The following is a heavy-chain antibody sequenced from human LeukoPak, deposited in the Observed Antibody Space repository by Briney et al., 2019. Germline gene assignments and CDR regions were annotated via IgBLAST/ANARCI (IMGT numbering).Heavy chain of an antibody. CDR2: IYYSGST. CDR1: GGSISSYY. V-gene: IGHV4-59*01. D-gene: IGHD6-19*01. Sequence: SETLSLTCTVSGGSISSYYWSWIRQPPGKGLEWIGYIYYSGSTNYNPSLKSRVTISVDTSKNRFSLKLSSVTAADTAVYYCARSLYSSGGDFDYWGQGTLVTVSS. J-gene: IGHJ4*02. CDR3: ARSLYSSGGDFDY.